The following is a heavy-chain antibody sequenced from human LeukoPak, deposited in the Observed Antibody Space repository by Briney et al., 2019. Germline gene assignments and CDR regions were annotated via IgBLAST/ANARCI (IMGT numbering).Heavy chain of an antibody. D-gene: IGHD3-22*01. CDR1: GYTFSDYY. Sequence: ASEVSCKASGYTFSDYYMHWVRQAPGQGLEWMGWINPNSGDTNYTQKFQGRVTMTKDMSISTAYMEVSTLTSDDTAVYYCARATIADSSTYYIDYWGLGTLVTVSS. V-gene: IGHV1-2*02. CDR3: ARATIADSSTYYIDY. CDR2: INPNSGDT. J-gene: IGHJ4*02.